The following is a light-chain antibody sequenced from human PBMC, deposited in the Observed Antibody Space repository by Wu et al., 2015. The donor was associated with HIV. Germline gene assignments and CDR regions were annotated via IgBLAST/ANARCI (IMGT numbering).Light chain of an antibody. CDR3: QQSGSSPWT. Sequence: ELVLTQSPGTLSLSPGERATLSCRASQSVGSSYLAWYQQKPGQAPRLLIYGASRRATAIPDRFSGSGSGTDFTLTISRLEPEDFAVYYCQQSGSSPWTFGPGTKVEIK. J-gene: IGKJ1*01. CDR1: QSVGSSY. CDR2: GAS. V-gene: IGKV3-20*01.